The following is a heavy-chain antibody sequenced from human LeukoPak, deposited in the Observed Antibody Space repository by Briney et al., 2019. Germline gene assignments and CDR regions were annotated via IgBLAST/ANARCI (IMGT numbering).Heavy chain of an antibody. CDR2: IYYSGST. CDR1: GGSISSYY. Sequence: SETLSLTCTVSGGSISSYYWSWIRQPPGKGLEWIGYIYYSGSTNYNPSLKSRVTISVDTSKNQFSLKLSSVTAADTAVYYCARGGELRPIYYFDYWGQGTLVTVSS. D-gene: IGHD1-26*01. CDR3: ARGGELRPIYYFDY. V-gene: IGHV4-59*01. J-gene: IGHJ4*02.